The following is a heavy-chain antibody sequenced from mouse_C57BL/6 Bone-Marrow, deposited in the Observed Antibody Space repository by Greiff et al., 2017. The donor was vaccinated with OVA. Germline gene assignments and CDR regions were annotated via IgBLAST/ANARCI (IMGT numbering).Heavy chain of an antibody. Sequence: QVQLQQPGAELVKPGASVKLSCKASGYTFTSYWMQWVKQRPGQGLEWIGEIDPSDSYTNYNQKFKGKATLTVDTSSSTAYMQLSSLTSEDSAVYYCARRSHYYGSLYFDYWGQGTTLTVSS. CDR2: IDPSDSYT. D-gene: IGHD1-1*01. J-gene: IGHJ2*01. CDR1: GYTFTSYW. V-gene: IGHV1-50*01. CDR3: ARRSHYYGSLYFDY.